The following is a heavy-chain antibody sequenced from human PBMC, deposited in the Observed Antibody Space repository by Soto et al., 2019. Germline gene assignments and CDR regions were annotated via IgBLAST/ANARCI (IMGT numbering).Heavy chain of an antibody. J-gene: IGHJ6*02. CDR1: GGSISSYY. CDR2: IYYSGST. CDR3: ARDNYYGMEV. V-gene: IGHV4-59*01. Sequence: SETLSLTCTVSGGSISSYYWSWIRQPPGKGLEWIGYIYYSGSTNYNPSLKSRVTISVDTSKNQFSLKLSSVTAADTAVYYCARDNYYGMEVWGQGTTVAVSS.